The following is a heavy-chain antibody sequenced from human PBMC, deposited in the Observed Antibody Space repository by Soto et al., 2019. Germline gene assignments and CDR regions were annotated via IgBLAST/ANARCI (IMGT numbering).Heavy chain of an antibody. V-gene: IGHV4-59*08. D-gene: IGHD2-15*01. CDR1: GGSISSYY. CDR2: IYYSGST. J-gene: IGHJ4*02. Sequence: SETLSLTCTVSGGSISSYYWSWIRQPPGKGLEWIGYIYYSGSTNYNPSLKSRVTISVDTSKNQFSLKLSSVTAADTAVYYCARHTLADCSGGSCYYFDYWGQGTLVTVSS. CDR3: ARHTLADCSGGSCYYFDY.